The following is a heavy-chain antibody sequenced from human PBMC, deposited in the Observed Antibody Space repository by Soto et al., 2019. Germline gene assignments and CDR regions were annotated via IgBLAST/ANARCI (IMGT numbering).Heavy chain of an antibody. Sequence: TSETLSVTCTVSGGSISGGVHSWSWIRQPPGKGLEWIGHIFDSGSTYYNPSLKSRLTISVDTSKNQFSLRLSSVTAADTAVYYCAREIMPLTNDWYFDLWGRGNPVTVSS. V-gene: IGHV4-30-4*01. CDR3: AREIMPLTNDWYFDL. J-gene: IGHJ2*01. D-gene: IGHD2-8*01. CDR2: IFDSGST. CDR1: GGSISGGVHS.